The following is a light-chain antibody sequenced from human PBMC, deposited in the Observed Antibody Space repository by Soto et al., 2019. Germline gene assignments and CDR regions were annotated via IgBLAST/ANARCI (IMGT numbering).Light chain of an antibody. CDR1: SSDVGNYNL. J-gene: IGLJ2*01. V-gene: IGLV2-23*01. Sequence: QSALTQPASVSGSPGQSITISCTGTSSDVGNYNLVSWYQQYPGKAPKLMIYEGGKRPSGVSNRFSGSKSGNTASLTISGLQAEDEADYYCCSYAGSSTVVFGGGTKVTVL. CDR3: CSYAGSSTVV. CDR2: EGG.